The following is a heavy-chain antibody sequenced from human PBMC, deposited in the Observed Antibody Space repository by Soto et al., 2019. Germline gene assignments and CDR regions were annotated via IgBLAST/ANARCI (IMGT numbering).Heavy chain of an antibody. Sequence: SETLSLTCTVSGASINDFYWSWIRQTPGKGLEWVGFMYYSETTKYNPSLKGRVNMSLDTSKNQVSLHLKSVTAADTAVYYCAXANSSTWYKLEYKWFDPWGQGTQVTVSS. CDR1: GASINDFY. CDR2: MYYSETT. D-gene: IGHD6-13*01. J-gene: IGHJ5*02. V-gene: IGHV4-59*01. CDR3: AXANSSTWYKLEYKWFDP.